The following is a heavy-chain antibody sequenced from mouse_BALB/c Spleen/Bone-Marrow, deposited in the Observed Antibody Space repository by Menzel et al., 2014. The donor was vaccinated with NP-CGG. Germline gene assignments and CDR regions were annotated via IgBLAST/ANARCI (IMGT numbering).Heavy chain of an antibody. CDR1: GYSFTGYY. CDR3: ARGYGNYDYWYFDV. D-gene: IGHD2-1*01. V-gene: IGHV1-31*01. J-gene: IGHJ1*01. Sequence: EVKLMESGPELVKPGASVKISCKASGYSFTGYYMHWVKQSHVKSLEWIGRINPYNGATSYNQNFKDKASLTVDKSSSTAYMEVHSLTSEDSAVYYCARGYGNYDYWYFDVWGAGTTVTVSS. CDR2: INPYNGAT.